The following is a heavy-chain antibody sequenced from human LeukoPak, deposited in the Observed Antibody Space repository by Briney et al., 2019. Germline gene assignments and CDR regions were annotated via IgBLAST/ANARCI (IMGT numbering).Heavy chain of an antibody. CDR3: AKSGGDFWSGYYVY. J-gene: IGHJ4*02. CDR2: ISGIDGST. CDR1: GFTFSNYA. V-gene: IGHV3-23*01. D-gene: IGHD3-3*01. Sequence: GGSLRLSCAGSGFTFSNYAMTWVRQAPGKGLEWVSTISGIDGSTSYADSVKGRFTISRDNSKNTLHLQMNSLRAEDTAVYYCAKSGGDFWSGYYVYWGQGTLVTVSS.